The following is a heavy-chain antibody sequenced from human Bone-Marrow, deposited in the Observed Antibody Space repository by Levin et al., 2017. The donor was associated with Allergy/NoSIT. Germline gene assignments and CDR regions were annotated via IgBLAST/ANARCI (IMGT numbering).Heavy chain of an antibody. V-gene: IGHV4-30-4*01. CDR2: IYYSGST. CDR1: GGSFSSGHYY. Sequence: SQTLSLTCTVSGGSFSSGHYYWNWIRQPPGKGLEWIGNIYYSGSTYYNPSLKSRVAVSLDTSKNQLSLKLTSVTAADTAVYYCARDTAVCDFWSGYPNWNFDLWGRGTLVTVSS. CDR3: ARDTAVCDFWSGYPNWNFDL. D-gene: IGHD3-3*01. J-gene: IGHJ2*01.